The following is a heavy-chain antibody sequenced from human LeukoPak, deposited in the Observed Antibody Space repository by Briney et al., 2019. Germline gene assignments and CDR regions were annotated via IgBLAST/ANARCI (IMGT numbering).Heavy chain of an antibody. V-gene: IGHV3-21*01. D-gene: IGHD5-24*01. J-gene: IGHJ4*02. CDR1: GFTVSSYS. CDR3: ARAAGDGYNTEFDY. CDR2: ISSSSSYI. Sequence: GGSLRLSCAASGFTVSSYSMNWVRQAPGKGLGWVSSISSSSSYIYYADSVKGRFTISRDNAKNSLYLQMNSLRAEDTAVYYCARAAGDGYNTEFDYWGQGTLVTVSS.